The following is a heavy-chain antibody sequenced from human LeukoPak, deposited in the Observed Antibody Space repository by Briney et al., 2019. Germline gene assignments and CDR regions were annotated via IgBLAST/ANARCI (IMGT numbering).Heavy chain of an antibody. Sequence: ASVKVSCKASGYTFTSNYIHWVRQAPEQGLEWMGMIYPRDGSTSYAQKFQGRVTVTRDTSTSTVHMELSGLRSEDPAVYNCARDQEGFDYWGQGTLVTVSS. CDR1: GYTFTSNY. CDR3: ARDQEGFDY. J-gene: IGHJ4*02. V-gene: IGHV1-46*01. CDR2: IYPRDGST.